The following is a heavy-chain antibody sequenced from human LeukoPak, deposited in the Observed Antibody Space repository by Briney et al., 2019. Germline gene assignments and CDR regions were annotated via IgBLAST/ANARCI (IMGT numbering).Heavy chain of an antibody. CDR3: ARRTTIFGVGYYMDV. CDR2: INDSGTTI. J-gene: IGHJ6*03. CDR1: GFTFSSYS. V-gene: IGHV3-48*01. Sequence: GGSLRLSCAASGFTFSSYSMNWVRQAPGKGLEWVSYINDSGTTIYYADSVKGRFTISRSSAWSSLYLQMSSLRAEDTAVYYCARRTTIFGVGYYMDVWGKGTTVTVSS. D-gene: IGHD3-3*01.